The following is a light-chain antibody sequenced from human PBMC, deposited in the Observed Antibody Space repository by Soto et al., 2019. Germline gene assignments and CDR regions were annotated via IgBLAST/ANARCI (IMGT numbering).Light chain of an antibody. CDR1: QSVSIS. J-gene: IGKJ5*01. CDR3: QQRSIWPIT. V-gene: IGKV3-11*01. Sequence: EIVLTQSPATLSLSPGERATLSCSASQSVSISLAWYQQKPGQAPRLLIYDASNRATGIPARFSGSGSGTDFTLTISSLEPEDFAFYFCQQRSIWPITFGQGTRLETK. CDR2: DAS.